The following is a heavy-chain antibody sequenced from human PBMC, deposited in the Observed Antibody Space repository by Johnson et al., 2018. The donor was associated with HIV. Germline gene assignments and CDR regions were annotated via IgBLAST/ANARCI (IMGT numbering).Heavy chain of an antibody. V-gene: IGHV3-48*03. Sequence: AAGGVTFSSHAMHWVRQAPGKGLEWVSYISSSGSTIYYADSVKGRFTISRDNAKNSLYLQMNSLRAEDTAVYYCARGVKQQLSVVDAFGIWGQGTMVTVSS. J-gene: IGHJ3*02. CDR2: ISSSGSTI. CDR1: GVTFSSHA. CDR3: ARGVKQQLSVVDAFGI. D-gene: IGHD6-13*01.